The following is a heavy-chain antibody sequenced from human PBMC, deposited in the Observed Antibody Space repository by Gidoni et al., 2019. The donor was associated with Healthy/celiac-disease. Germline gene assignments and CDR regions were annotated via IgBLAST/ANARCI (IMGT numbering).Heavy chain of an antibody. D-gene: IGHD2-8*02. CDR1: GGTFSSYD. V-gene: IGHV1-69*01. CDR3: AREEPYCTGGVCYYYYGMDV. CDR2: IIPIFGTA. Sequence: QVQLVQSGAEVKKPASSVKVSCKPSGGTFSSYDIIWVRQAPGQGLEWMGGIIPIFGTANYAQKFQGRVTITADESTSTAYMELSSLRSEDTAVYYCAREEPYCTGGVCYYYYGMDVWGQGTTVTVSS. J-gene: IGHJ6*02.